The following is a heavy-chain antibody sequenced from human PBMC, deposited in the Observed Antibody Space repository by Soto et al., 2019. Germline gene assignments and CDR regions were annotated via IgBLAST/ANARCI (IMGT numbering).Heavy chain of an antibody. CDR1: GGSFSGYY. Sequence: SETLSLTCAVYGGSFSGYYWSWIRQSPGKGLEWIGEFNHSGSTNYNPSLKSRVTISVETSKNHFSLKLNCVTAADTAVYYCARVDYESSGYYSDYNYGMDVWGQGTTVTVSS. V-gene: IGHV4-34*01. J-gene: IGHJ6*02. D-gene: IGHD3-22*01. CDR2: FNHSGST. CDR3: ARVDYESSGYYSDYNYGMDV.